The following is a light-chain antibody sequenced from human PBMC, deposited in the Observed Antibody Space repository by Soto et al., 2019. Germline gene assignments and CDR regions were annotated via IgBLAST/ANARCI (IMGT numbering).Light chain of an antibody. J-gene: IGLJ1*01. V-gene: IGLV1-51*01. CDR3: GSWDSSLSAYV. CDR1: SSNIGGNS. Sequence: QSVMTQPPSVSAAPGQKVTISCSGGSSNIGGNSVSWYQQLPGTAPKLLIYDDNKRPSGIPDRFSGSKSGTSATLGITGFQTGDEADYYCGSWDSSLSAYVFGTGTKVTVL. CDR2: DDN.